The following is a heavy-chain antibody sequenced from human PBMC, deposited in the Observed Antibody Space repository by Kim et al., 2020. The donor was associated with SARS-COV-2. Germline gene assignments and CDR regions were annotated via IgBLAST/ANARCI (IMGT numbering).Heavy chain of an antibody. CDR2: IYYSGST. Sequence: SETLSLTCTVSGGSISSSSYYWGWIRQPPGKGLEWIGSIYYSGSTYYNPSLKSRVTISVDTSKNQFSLKLSSVTAADTAVYYCARLWFGELLYPLFDYWGQGTLVTVSS. CDR3: ARLWFGELLYPLFDY. V-gene: IGHV4-39*01. J-gene: IGHJ4*02. D-gene: IGHD3-10*01. CDR1: GGSISSSSYY.